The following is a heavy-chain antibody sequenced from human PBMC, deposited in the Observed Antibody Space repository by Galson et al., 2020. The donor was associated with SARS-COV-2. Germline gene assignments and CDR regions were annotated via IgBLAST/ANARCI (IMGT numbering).Heavy chain of an antibody. D-gene: IGHD2-15*01. CDR2: ISWNSLSI. CDR3: AKDINHGGGNYYSELRRSGYYFDY. J-gene: IGHJ4*02. V-gene: IGHV3-9*01. Sequence: GGSLRLSCVASGFTFDDYAMHWVRQAPGKGLEWVSGISWNSLSITYVDSVKGRFTISRDNAKNSVYLQMTSLSEDDTAFYYCAKDINHGGGNYYSELRRSGYYFDYWGQGALVTVSS. CDR1: GFTFDDYA.